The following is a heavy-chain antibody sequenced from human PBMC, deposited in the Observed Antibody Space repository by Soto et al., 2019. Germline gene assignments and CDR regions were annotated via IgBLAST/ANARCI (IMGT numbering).Heavy chain of an antibody. V-gene: IGHV3-7*04. CDR2: IKQDGSEI. D-gene: IGHD7-27*01. J-gene: IGHJ4*02. CDR1: GFAFSSYW. CDR3: ARVNWGVIDY. Sequence: EVQLVESGGGLVQPGGSLRLSCAASGFAFSSYWMNWVRQAPGKGLEWVASIKQDGSEIYYVDSVKGRFTISRDNAKNSLYLQMNSLRVEDTAVYYCARVNWGVIDYWGQGALVTASS.